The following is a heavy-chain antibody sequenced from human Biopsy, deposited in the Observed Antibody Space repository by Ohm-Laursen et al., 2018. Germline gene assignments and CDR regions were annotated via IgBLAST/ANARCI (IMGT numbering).Heavy chain of an antibody. CDR2: INSVGTI. V-gene: IGHV3-11*01. J-gene: IGHJ4*02. D-gene: IGHD3-16*01. CDR3: ARSVGIMAAPIDY. Sequence: SLRLSCSASGFIFSTYTMNWIRQAPGKGLEWVSNINSVGTIYYADSVRGRFTISRDNAKNSLCLQMNSLRVEDTAVYYCARSVGIMAAPIDYWGQGTLVTVSS. CDR1: GFIFSTYT.